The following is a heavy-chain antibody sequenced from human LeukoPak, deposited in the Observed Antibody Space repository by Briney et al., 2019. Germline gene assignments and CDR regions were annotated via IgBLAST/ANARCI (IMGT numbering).Heavy chain of an antibody. CDR3: ATYRQVLLPFES. Sequence: GGSLRLSCAASGFTFSTYAMHWVRQAPGKGLAWVAVISSDGSNKYYVDSVRGRFTISRDNSKSTLSLQMNSLRAEDTAIYYCATYRQVLLPFESWGQGTLVTVSS. CDR2: ISSDGSNK. V-gene: IGHV3-30*04. J-gene: IGHJ4*02. CDR1: GFTFSTYA. D-gene: IGHD2-8*02.